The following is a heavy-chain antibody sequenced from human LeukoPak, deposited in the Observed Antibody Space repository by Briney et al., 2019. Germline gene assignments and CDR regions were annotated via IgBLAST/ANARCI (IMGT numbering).Heavy chain of an antibody. Sequence: SETLSLTCTVSGGSISSYYWSWIRQPPGKGLEWIGYIYHSGSTYYNPSLKSRVTISVDRSKNQFSLKLSSVTAADTAVYYCASHLRGYSYGYDFDYWGQGTLVTVSS. CDR3: ASHLRGYSYGYDFDY. V-gene: IGHV4-59*12. J-gene: IGHJ4*02. CDR2: IYHSGST. D-gene: IGHD5-18*01. CDR1: GGSISSYY.